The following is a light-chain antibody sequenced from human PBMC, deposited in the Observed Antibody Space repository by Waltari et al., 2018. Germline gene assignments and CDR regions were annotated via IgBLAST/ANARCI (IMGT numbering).Light chain of an antibody. CDR1: QGISSY. J-gene: IGKJ2*01. V-gene: IGKV1-9*01. CDR2: AAS. CDR3: QQLKSYPYT. Sequence: IQLTQSPSSLSASVRDSVTITCRAGQGISSYLAWYQEKPGKAPKLLIYAASTLQSGVPSRFSGSGSGTDFTLTISSLQPEDFATYYCQQLKSYPYTFGQGTKLEIK.